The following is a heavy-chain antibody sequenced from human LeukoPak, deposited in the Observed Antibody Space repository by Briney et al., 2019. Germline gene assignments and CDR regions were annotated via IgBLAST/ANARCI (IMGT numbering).Heavy chain of an antibody. V-gene: IGHV3-13*01. Sequence: GGSLRLSCAASGFTFRDYDMHWVHQTPGRGLELVSAIGIGDDTHYPDSVKGRFTISRENAKNSLYLQMSSLRDGDTAMYYCVRGGIRVSGIDAFDIWGHGTMVTVSS. CDR3: VRGGIRVSGIDAFDI. D-gene: IGHD5/OR15-5a*01. J-gene: IGHJ3*02. CDR2: IGIGDDT. CDR1: GFTFRDYD.